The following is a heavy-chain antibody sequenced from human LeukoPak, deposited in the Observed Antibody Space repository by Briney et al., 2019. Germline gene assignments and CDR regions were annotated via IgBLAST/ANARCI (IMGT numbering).Heavy chain of an antibody. CDR1: GFTFSSYW. V-gene: IGHV3-7*03. J-gene: IGHJ4*02. CDR3: ARDPYYYDSSGYDGAVPHDY. Sequence: PGGSLRLSCAASGFTFSSYWMSWVRQAPGKGLEWVANIKQDGSEKYYVDPVKGRFTISRDNAKNSLYLQMNSLRAEDTAVYYCARDPYYYDSSGYDGAVPHDYWGQGTLVTVSS. CDR2: IKQDGSEK. D-gene: IGHD3-22*01.